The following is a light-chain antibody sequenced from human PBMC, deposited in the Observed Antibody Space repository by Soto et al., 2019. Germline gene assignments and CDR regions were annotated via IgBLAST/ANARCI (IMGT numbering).Light chain of an antibody. Sequence: EIGMTQSPATLSVSPGERATLSCRASQSVSSNLAWYQQKPGQAPRLLIYGASTRATGIPARFSGSGSGTEFTLTISSLQSEDFAVYYCQQYNNWLTFGGGTKVEI. CDR1: QSVSSN. CDR3: QQYNNWLT. V-gene: IGKV3-15*01. J-gene: IGKJ4*01. CDR2: GAS.